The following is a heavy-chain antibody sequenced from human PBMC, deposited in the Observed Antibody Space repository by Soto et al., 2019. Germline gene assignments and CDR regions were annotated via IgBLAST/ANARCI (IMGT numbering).Heavy chain of an antibody. V-gene: IGHV1-2*02. Sequence: ALVEVSCKASGYTFTGYDMHWVRQAPGQGLEWMGWINPNSGGTNYAQKFQGRVTMTRDTSISTAYMELSRLRSDDTAVYYCARDKATVTTYDPRFSRPQGFDPWGQGTLVTVSS. J-gene: IGHJ5*02. D-gene: IGHD4-17*01. CDR3: ARDKATVTTYDPRFSRPQGFDP. CDR1: GYTFTGYD. CDR2: INPNSGGT.